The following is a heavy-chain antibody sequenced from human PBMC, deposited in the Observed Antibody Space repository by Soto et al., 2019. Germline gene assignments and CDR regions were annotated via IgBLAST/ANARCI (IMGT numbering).Heavy chain of an antibody. CDR1: GFTFSSYS. CDR3: ARDLGYYASSGYFDY. V-gene: IGHV3-21*04. Sequence: GGSLRLSCAASGFTFSSYSMNCVRQAPGKGLEWVSSISSSSSYIYYADSVKGRFTISRDNAKNSLYLQMNSLRAEDTAVYYCARDLGYYASSGYFDYWGQGTLVTVSS. J-gene: IGHJ4*02. D-gene: IGHD3-22*01. CDR2: ISSSSSYI.